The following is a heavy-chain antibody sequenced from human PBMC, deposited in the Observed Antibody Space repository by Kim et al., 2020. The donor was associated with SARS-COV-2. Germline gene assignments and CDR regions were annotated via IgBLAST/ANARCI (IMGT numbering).Heavy chain of an antibody. CDR1: GFKFYDYA. V-gene: IGHV3-9*01. J-gene: IGHJ6*02. CDR3: AKDMGTSPVHYFYYGLDV. Sequence: GGSLRLSCAASGFKFYDYAMHWVRQAPGKGLEWVSGITWNSAGIGYADSVKGRFTISRDNAKNSLYLQMNSLRAEDTALYYCAKDMGTSPVHYFYYGLDVWGLGTTVTVSS. CDR2: ITWNSAGI.